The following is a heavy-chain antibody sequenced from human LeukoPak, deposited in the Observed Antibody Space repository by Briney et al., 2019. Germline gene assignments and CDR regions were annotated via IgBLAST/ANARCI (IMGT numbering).Heavy chain of an antibody. CDR1: GFTFSSYE. CDR2: ISSSGSTI. D-gene: IGHD4-17*01. CDR3: ARDLDDYGRDAFDI. V-gene: IGHV3-48*03. J-gene: IGHJ3*02. Sequence: GGSLILSCAASGFTFSSYEMNWVRQAPGKGLEWVSYISSSGSTIYYADSVKGRFTISRDNAKNSLYLQMNSLRAEDTAVYYCARDLDDYGRDAFDIWGQGTMVTVSS.